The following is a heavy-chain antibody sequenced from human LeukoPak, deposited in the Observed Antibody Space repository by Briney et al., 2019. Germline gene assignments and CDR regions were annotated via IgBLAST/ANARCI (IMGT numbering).Heavy chain of an antibody. Sequence: SETLSLTCTVSGGSISSHYWSWIRQPPGKGLEWIGYIYYSGSTNYNPSLKSRVTISVDTSKNQFSLKLSSVTAADTAVYYCARVYDDNWTSVVWWFDPWGQGTMVTVSS. CDR3: ARVYDDNWTSVVWWFDP. CDR2: IYYSGST. J-gene: IGHJ5*02. D-gene: IGHD1-20*01. V-gene: IGHV4-59*11. CDR1: GGSISSHY.